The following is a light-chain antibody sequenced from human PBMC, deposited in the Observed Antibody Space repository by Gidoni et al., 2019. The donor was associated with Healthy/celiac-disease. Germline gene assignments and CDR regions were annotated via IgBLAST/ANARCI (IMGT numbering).Light chain of an antibody. CDR2: EVS. CDR1: SSDVGGYNY. V-gene: IGLV2-14*01. CDR3: SSYTSSSTLYV. Sequence: QSALTQPASVSGSPGQSITISCTGTSSDVGGYNYVSWYQQHPGKAPKLMIYEVSNRPSGVSNRFSGSKYGNTASMTISGLQAEDEADYYCSSYTSSSTLYVFGTGNKVTVL. J-gene: IGLJ1*01.